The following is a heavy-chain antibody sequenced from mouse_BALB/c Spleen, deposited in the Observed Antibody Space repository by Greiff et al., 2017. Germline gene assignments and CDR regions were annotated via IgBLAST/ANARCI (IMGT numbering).Heavy chain of an antibody. CDR3: SRGADYDPFAY. V-gene: IGHV5-12-1*01. D-gene: IGHD2-4*01. Sequence: EVLLVESGGGLVKPGGSLKLSCAASGFAFSSYDMSWVRQTPEKRLEWVAYISSGGGSTYYPDTVKGRLTISRDNAKNTLYLQMSSLTSEDTAVYDCSRGADYDPFAYWGQGTLVTVSA. J-gene: IGHJ3*01. CDR2: ISSGGGST. CDR1: GFAFSSYD.